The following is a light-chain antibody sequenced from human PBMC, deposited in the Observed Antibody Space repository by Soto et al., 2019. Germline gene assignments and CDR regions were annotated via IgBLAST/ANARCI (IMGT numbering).Light chain of an antibody. CDR2: GAS. J-gene: IGKJ2*01. V-gene: IGKV3-20*01. CDR3: QRYGTSPPHT. CDR1: QTITNNY. Sequence: EIVLTQSPGTLSLSPGGGATLSCRASQTITNNYLAWNQQKPGQPPRLLISGASSRATGVPDRFSGSGSGTDFTLTISRLESEDFAVYYCQRYGTSPPHTFGQGTKVEIK.